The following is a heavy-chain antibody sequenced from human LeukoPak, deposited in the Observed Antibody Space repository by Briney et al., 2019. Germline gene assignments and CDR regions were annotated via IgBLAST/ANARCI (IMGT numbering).Heavy chain of an antibody. CDR2: IHSSGST. V-gene: IGHV4-59*01. J-gene: IGHJ4*02. D-gene: IGHD3-10*01. CDR3: VRDRGGF. CDR1: GGSMTNYY. Sequence: SETLSLTCTVSGGSMTNYYWNWMRQPPGKGLEWIGNIHSSGSTHYKSSLKSRMTSSIDTSKSQVFLKLTSVTAADTAVYYCVRDRGGFWGQGTLVTVSS.